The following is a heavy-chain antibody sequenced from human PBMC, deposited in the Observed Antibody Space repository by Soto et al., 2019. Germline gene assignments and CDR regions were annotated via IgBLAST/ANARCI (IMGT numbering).Heavy chain of an antibody. CDR3: ARGQGYSGSYFPRYYYYGMDV. D-gene: IGHD1-26*01. Sequence: GASVKVSCKASGYTFTSYDINWVRQATGQGLEWMGWMNPNSGNTGYAQKFQGRVTMTRNTSISTAYMELSSLRSEDTAVYYCARGQGYSGSYFPRYYYYGMDVWGQGTTVTVSS. V-gene: IGHV1-8*01. J-gene: IGHJ6*02. CDR1: GYTFTSYD. CDR2: MNPNSGNT.